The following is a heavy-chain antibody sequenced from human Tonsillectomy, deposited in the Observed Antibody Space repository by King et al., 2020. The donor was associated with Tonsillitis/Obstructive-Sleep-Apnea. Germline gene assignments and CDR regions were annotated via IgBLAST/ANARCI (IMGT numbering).Heavy chain of an antibody. J-gene: IGHJ6*03. Sequence: EVQLVESGGGLVQPGRSLRLSCAASGFTFGDYAMHWVRQAPGKGLEWVSGISWNSDSIAYADSVKGRFTISRDNAKNSLYLQMNSLRAEDTALYYCAKDGKGPYYYYYYIDVWGKGTTVTVSS. CDR3: AKDGKGPYYYYYYIDV. CDR2: ISWNSDSI. CDR1: GFTFGDYA. V-gene: IGHV3-9*01. D-gene: IGHD3-10*01.